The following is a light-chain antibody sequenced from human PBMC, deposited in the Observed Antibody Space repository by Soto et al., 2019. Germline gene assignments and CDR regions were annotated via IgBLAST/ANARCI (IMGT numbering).Light chain of an antibody. Sequence: ILMTQSPATLSVSPGERATLSCRASQSVSNNLAWYQQKPGQAPRLLIYDASPRATGIPARFSGSGSGTEFTLPNIGLQSEDFAVYYCQQYNNWPPWTFGQGTKVEIK. CDR2: DAS. V-gene: IGKV3-15*01. CDR3: QQYNNWPPWT. CDR1: QSVSNN. J-gene: IGKJ1*01.